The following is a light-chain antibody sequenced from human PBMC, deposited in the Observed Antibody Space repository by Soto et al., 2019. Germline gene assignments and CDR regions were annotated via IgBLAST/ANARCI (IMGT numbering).Light chain of an antibody. J-gene: IGLJ1*01. CDR1: SSDVGAYNH. Sequence: QSALTQPASVSGSPGQSITISCTGTSSDVGAYNHVSWFQHHPGKAPKLMIYDVSNRPSGVSNRFSGSKSGNTASLTISGLQAEDEADYYCLSYTTSTTYVFGTGTKLT. V-gene: IGLV2-14*03. CDR2: DVS. CDR3: LSYTTSTTYV.